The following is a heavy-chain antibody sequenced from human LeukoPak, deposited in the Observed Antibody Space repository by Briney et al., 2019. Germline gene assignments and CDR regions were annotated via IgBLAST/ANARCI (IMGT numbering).Heavy chain of an antibody. Sequence: GGSLSLSCAASGFTFSSYAMSWVRQAPGKGLEWVSATSGSGGSTYYADSVKGRFTISRDNSKNTLYLQMNSLRAEDTAVYYCAKRYDRSGIPYYFDYWGQGTQVTVSS. CDR3: AKRYDRSGIPYYFDY. V-gene: IGHV3-23*01. CDR2: TSGSGGST. CDR1: GFTFSSYA. J-gene: IGHJ4*02. D-gene: IGHD3-22*01.